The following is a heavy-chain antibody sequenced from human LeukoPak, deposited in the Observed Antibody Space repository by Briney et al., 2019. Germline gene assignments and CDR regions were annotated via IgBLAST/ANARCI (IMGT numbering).Heavy chain of an antibody. CDR3: ARAVVTATPYFDY. J-gene: IGHJ4*02. CDR2: ISSSGSTI. CDR1: GFTFSDYY. Sequence: PGGSLRLPCAASGFTFSDYYMSWIRQAPGKGLEWVSYISSSGSTIYYADSVKGRFTISRDNAKNSLSLQMNSLRAEDTALYYCARAVVTATPYFDYWGQGTLVTVSS. D-gene: IGHD2-15*01. V-gene: IGHV3-11*04.